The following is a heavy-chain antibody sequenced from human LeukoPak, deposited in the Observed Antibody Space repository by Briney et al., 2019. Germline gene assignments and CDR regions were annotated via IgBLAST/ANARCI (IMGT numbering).Heavy chain of an antibody. Sequence: GGPLRLSCAASGFTFSSYVMTWVRQAPGKGLEWVSTISGSGGSTYYADSVKGRFTISRDNSKTTLYLQMNSLRAEDTAIYYCATQRLGGSSDYWGQGTLVTVSS. V-gene: IGHV3-23*01. CDR2: ISGSGGST. D-gene: IGHD6-6*01. CDR3: ATQRLGGSSDY. CDR1: GFTFSSYV. J-gene: IGHJ4*02.